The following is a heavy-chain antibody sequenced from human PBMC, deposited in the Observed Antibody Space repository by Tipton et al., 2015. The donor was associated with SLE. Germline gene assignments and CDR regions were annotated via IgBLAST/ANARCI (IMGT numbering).Heavy chain of an antibody. CDR2: IDSDSSTI. J-gene: IGHJ4*02. CDR1: GFTFGTYS. CDR3: ASPFDY. V-gene: IGHV3-48*02. Sequence: GSLRLSCAATGFTFGTYSMNWVRQAPGKGLEWVSYIDSDSSTIYYADSVKGRFTISRDNAKNLLYLQMNSLRDEDTAMYYCASPFDYWGQGTLVTVSS.